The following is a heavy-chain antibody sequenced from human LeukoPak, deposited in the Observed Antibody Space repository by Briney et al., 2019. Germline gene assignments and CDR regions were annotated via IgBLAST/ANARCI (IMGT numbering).Heavy chain of an antibody. D-gene: IGHD6-19*01. Sequence: PSETLSLTCTVSGYSISSGYYWGWIRQPPGKGLEWIGSICHSGSTYYNPSLKSRVTISVDTSKNQFSLKLSSVTAADTAVYYCARGAVAGTLVYWGQGTLVTVSS. CDR3: ARGAVAGTLVY. CDR1: GYSISSGYY. J-gene: IGHJ4*02. CDR2: ICHSGST. V-gene: IGHV4-38-2*02.